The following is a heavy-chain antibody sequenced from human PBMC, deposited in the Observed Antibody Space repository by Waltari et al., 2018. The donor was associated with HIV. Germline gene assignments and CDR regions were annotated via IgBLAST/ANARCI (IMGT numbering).Heavy chain of an antibody. J-gene: IGHJ4*02. Sequence: QVQLQQWGAGLLKPSETLSLTCAVYGGSFSDYYWSCIRQPPGKGLEWVGEINHSGSTNYARSHNSRVTILVDTSKNQFSLKLSSVTAADTSVYYCARGGNYYRSGSYYKLDYWGQGTLVTVSS. D-gene: IGHD3-10*01. V-gene: IGHV4-34*01. CDR1: GGSFSDYY. CDR2: INHSGST. CDR3: ARGGNYYRSGSYYKLDY.